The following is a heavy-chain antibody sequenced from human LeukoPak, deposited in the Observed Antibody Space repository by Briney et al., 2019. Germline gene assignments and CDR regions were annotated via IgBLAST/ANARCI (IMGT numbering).Heavy chain of an antibody. D-gene: IGHD4/OR15-4a*01. CDR3: ARALLRTRDASDI. CDR1: GFTFSSYS. J-gene: IGHJ3*02. V-gene: IGHV3-21*01. Sequence: PGGALRLSCAASGFTFSSYSMNWVRQAPGKGLEWVSSISSSSSYIYYADSVKGRFTISRDNAKNSLYLQMNSLRAEDTAVYYCARALLRTRDASDICGQGTMVTVSS. CDR2: ISSSSSYI.